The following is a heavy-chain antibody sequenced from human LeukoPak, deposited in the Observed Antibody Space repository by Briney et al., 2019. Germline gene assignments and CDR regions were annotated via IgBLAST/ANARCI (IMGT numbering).Heavy chain of an antibody. V-gene: IGHV4-59*01. D-gene: IGHD1-26*01. CDR1: GGSISSYY. J-gene: IGHJ4*02. CDR2: IYSSGST. Sequence: PSETLSLTCTVSGGSISSYYWSWIRQPPGKGLEWIGYIYSSGSTNYNPSLKSRVTISVDTSKNQFSLKLSSVTAADTAVYYCAREGGSYTSPFDYWGQGTLVTVSS. CDR3: AREGGSYTSPFDY.